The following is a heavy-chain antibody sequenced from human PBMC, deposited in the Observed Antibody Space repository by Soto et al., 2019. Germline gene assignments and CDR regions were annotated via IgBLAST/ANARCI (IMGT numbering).Heavy chain of an antibody. CDR2: IYWDDDS. CDR3: AHTQLTTGANAFDV. D-gene: IGHD1-1*01. Sequence: QITLKESGPTLVKPTQVLTLTCSFSGFSLSTLGAGVGWVRQPPGKALEWLALIYWDDDSQYSPSLKTRLTITKDTSKHQVVLTLTNMDPVDTGTYFCAHTQLTTGANAFDVWGQGTIVTVSS. J-gene: IGHJ3*01. V-gene: IGHV2-5*02. CDR1: GFSLSTLGAG.